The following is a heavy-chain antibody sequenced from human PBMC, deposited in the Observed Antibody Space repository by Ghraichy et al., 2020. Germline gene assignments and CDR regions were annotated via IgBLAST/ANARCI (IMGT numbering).Heavy chain of an antibody. CDR1: GFTFSSYS. D-gene: IGHD6-19*01. V-gene: IGHV3-21*01. CDR3: ARDLGSGWYFDY. Sequence: GGSLRLSCAASGFTFSSYSMHWVRQAPGKGLEWVSSLSSKGHFLYYADSVNGRFTISRDNAKNSLYLQMNSLRAEDTAVYYCARDLGSGWYFDYWGQGTLVTVSS. CDR2: LSSKGHFL. J-gene: IGHJ4*02.